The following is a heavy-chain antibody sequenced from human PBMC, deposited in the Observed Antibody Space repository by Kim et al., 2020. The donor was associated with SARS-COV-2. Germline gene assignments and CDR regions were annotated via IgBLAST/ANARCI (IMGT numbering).Heavy chain of an antibody. D-gene: IGHD6-13*01. Sequence: GGSLRLSCAVSGFTFDDYAMHWGRKAPGKGLEWVSLISGDGGSTYYENSVKGRFTISRDNSKNSLYLQMNSLRTEDTALYYCAKDIGWGSSWSWFDPWGQGTLVTVSS. CDR3: AKDIGWGSSWSWFDP. CDR1: GFTFDDYA. V-gene: IGHV3-43*02. J-gene: IGHJ5*01. CDR2: ISGDGGST.